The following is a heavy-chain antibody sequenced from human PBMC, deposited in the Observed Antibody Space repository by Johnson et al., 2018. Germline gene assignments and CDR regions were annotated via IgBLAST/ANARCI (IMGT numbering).Heavy chain of an antibody. J-gene: IGHJ3*01. Sequence: QVQLQETGGGVVQPGRSLRLSCAASGFTFSSYVIHWVRQAPGKGLEWVALISYDGTTKYYADSVKGRFTISRDNSRKTHYLQMNSLQTEDTAVSYGAGDRAALDVWGPGTMVTVAS. V-gene: IGHV3-30-3*01. CDR1: GFTFSSYV. CDR3: AGDRAALDV. CDR2: ISYDGTTK. D-gene: IGHD3-10*01.